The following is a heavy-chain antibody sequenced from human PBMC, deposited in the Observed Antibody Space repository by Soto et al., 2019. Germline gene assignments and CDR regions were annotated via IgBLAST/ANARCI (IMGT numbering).Heavy chain of an antibody. CDR2: IIPIFGTA. CDR1: GGTFSSYA. J-gene: IGHJ4*02. D-gene: IGHD4-17*01. CDR3: ARGDDYGDSRGYFDY. Sequence: SVKVSCKASGGTFSSYAISWVRQAPGQGLEWMGGIIPIFGTANYAQKFQGRVTITADESTSTAYMELSSLRSEDTAVYYCARGDDYGDSRGYFDYWGQGTLVTVSS. V-gene: IGHV1-69*13.